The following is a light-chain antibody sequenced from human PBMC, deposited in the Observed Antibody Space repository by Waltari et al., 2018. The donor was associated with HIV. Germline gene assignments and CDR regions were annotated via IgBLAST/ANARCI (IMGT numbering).Light chain of an antibody. CDR3: QQYGTSVGT. J-gene: IGKJ1*01. Sequence: EIVLTQSPGTLSLSPGERATLSCRASQRISSTSLALYQLKPGQAPRLLIYGTSSRATGIPDRFGGSGSGTDFTLIIRRLEPEDIAVYYCQQYGTSVGTFGQGTKVEIK. CDR1: QRISSTS. CDR2: GTS. V-gene: IGKV3-20*01.